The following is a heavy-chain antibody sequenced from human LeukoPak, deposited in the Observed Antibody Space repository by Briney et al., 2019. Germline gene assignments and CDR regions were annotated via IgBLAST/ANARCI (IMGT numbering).Heavy chain of an antibody. D-gene: IGHD1-26*01. CDR1: GYTFTSYG. V-gene: IGHV1-18*01. J-gene: IGHJ5*02. Sequence: GASVKVSCKASGYTFTSYGVSWVRQAPGQGLEWMGWISAYNGNTDYAQKLQGRVTMTTDTSTSTAYMELGSLSSDDTAVYYCARDLGAPYNWFDPWGQGTLVTVSS. CDR3: ARDLGAPYNWFDP. CDR2: ISAYNGNT.